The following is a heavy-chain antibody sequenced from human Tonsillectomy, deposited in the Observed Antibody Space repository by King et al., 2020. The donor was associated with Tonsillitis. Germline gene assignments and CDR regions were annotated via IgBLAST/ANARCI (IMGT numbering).Heavy chain of an antibody. CDR3: AKDGTGYCSGGSCFDAFDI. CDR2: ISYDGSNK. Sequence: VQLVESGGGVVQPGRSLRLSCAASGFTFSSYGMHWVRQAPGKGLEWVAVISYDGSNKYYADSVKGRFTISRDNPKNTLYLQMNSLRAEDTAVYYCAKDGTGYCSGGSCFDAFDIWGQGTMVTVSS. CDR1: GFTFSSYG. V-gene: IGHV3-30*18. J-gene: IGHJ3*02. D-gene: IGHD2-15*01.